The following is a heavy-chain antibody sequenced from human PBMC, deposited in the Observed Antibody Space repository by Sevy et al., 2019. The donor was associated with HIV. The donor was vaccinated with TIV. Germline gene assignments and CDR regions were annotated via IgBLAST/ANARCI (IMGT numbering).Heavy chain of an antibody. CDR3: STDPIIVLLVTDGMDV. CDR1: GFTFYYAW. J-gene: IGHJ6*02. Sequence: GGSLRLSCAASGFTFYYAWMSWVRQAPGKGLEWVGRIKSKAEGGTTEYAAAVKGRFTISRVDSKNTLYLQMNSLKTEDTAIYYCSTDPIIVLLVTDGMDVWGQGTTVTVSS. V-gene: IGHV3-15*01. CDR2: IKSKAEGGTT. D-gene: IGHD2-8*02.